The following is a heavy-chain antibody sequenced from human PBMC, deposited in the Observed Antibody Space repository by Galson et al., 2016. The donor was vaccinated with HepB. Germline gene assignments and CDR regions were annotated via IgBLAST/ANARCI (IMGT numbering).Heavy chain of an antibody. Sequence: SLRLSCAVSGISISNSDMTWVRRAPGKGLEWLSSILISSGGTAYAASVRGRFTVSRDISNNSMYLQLDNLRAEDTALYYCAKYLYGHSFYGTDVWGQGTLVSVSS. J-gene: IGHJ4*02. D-gene: IGHD2-8*02. CDR1: GISISNSD. CDR2: ILISSGGT. CDR3: AKYLYGHSFYGTDV. V-gene: IGHV3-23*01.